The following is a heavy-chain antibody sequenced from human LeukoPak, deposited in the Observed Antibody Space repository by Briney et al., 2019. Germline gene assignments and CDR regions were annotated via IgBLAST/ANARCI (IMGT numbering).Heavy chain of an antibody. CDR2: ILYDGSNK. Sequence: GGSLRLSCAASGFTFSSYAMHWVRQAPGKGLEWVAVILYDGSNKYYADSVKGRFTISRDNSKNTLYLQMNSLRAEDTAVYYCARPELTVTPRGPFDPWGQGTLVTVSS. CDR3: ARPELTVTPRGPFDP. V-gene: IGHV3-30-3*01. J-gene: IGHJ5*02. CDR1: GFTFSSYA. D-gene: IGHD4-17*01.